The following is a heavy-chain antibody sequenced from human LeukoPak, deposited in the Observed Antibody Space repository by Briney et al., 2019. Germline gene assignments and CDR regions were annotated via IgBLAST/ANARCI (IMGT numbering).Heavy chain of an antibody. CDR2: IIPIFGTA. V-gene: IGHV1-69*05. CDR3: ARVRGSGINFDY. CDR1: GGTFSSYA. J-gene: IGHJ4*02. Sequence: SVQVSCKASGGTFSSYAISWVRQAPGQGLEWVGRIIPIFGTANYAQKFQGGVTITTDESTSTAYMELSSLRSEDTAVDYCARVRGSGINFDYWGQGTLVTVSS. D-gene: IGHD3-10*01.